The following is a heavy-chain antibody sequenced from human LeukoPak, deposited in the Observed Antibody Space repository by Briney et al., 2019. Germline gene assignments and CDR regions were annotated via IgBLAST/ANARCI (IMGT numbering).Heavy chain of an antibody. CDR3: ARAMDV. CDR2: IKQDGSEK. J-gene: IGHJ6*02. Sequence: GGSLRLSCAASRFTFSNYWMHWVRQASGKGLEWVANIKQDGSEKYYVDSVKGRFTISRDNAKNSLYLQMNSLRAEDTAVYYCARAMDVWGQGTTVTVSS. V-gene: IGHV3-7*03. CDR1: RFTFSNYW.